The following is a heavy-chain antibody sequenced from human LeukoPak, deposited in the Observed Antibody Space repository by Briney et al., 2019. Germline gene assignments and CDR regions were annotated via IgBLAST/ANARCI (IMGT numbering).Heavy chain of an antibody. CDR1: GGSISSGDYY. CDR2: IYYSGST. CDR3: ASRDSGWSDAFDI. Sequence: SETLSLTCTVSGGSISSGDYYWSWIRQPPGKGLEWIGYIYYSGSTYYNPSLKSRVTISVDTSKNQFSLKLSSVTAADTAVYYCASRDSGWSDAFDIWGQGTMVTVSS. V-gene: IGHV4-30-4*08. D-gene: IGHD6-19*01. J-gene: IGHJ3*02.